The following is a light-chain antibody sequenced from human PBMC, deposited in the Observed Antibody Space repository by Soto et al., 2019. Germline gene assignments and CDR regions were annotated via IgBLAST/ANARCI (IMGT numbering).Light chain of an antibody. V-gene: IGKV3-11*01. J-gene: IGKJ2*01. CDR3: QQRRNWPPMYT. CDR2: DAS. Sequence: EIVLTQSPATLSLSPGERATLSCRASQSVSSYLAWYQQKPGQAPRLLIYDASNRATGIPARFSGSGSGTDFTLTISSLEPEDFAVYYCQQRRNWPPMYTFGQGTKLGIK. CDR1: QSVSSY.